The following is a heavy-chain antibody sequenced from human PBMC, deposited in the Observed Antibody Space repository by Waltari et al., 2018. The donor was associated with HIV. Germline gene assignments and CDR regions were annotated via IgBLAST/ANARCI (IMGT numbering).Heavy chain of an antibody. D-gene: IGHD3-10*01. CDR2: VYTSGNT. V-gene: IGHV4-61*02. J-gene: IGHJ2*01. Sequence: QVQLQESGPGLVRPSQTLSLTCTVSGGSITSGSYYWSWIRQPAGKELEWIGRVYTSGNTDYNPSLRSRVTLSLDTSNNQFSLKLSSLTAADTAVYYCARALDYYESGSFPWWFFDLWGRGTLVTVSS. CDR3: ARALDYYESGSFPWWFFDL. CDR1: GGSITSGSYY.